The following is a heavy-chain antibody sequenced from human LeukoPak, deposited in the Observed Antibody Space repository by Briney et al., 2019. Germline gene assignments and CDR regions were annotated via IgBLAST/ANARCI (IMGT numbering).Heavy chain of an antibody. J-gene: IGHJ6*03. V-gene: IGHV4-61*02. CDR2: IYTSGST. D-gene: IGHD2-21*01. CDR3: ARSPRPYVVVIAHYYYYMDV. CDR1: GGSISSGSYY. Sequence: PSETLSLTCTVSGGSISSGSYYWSWIRQPAGKGLEWIGRIYTSGSTNYNPSLKSRVTISVDTSKNQFSLKLSSVTAADTAVYYCARSPRPYVVVIAHYYYYMDVWGKGTTVTVSS.